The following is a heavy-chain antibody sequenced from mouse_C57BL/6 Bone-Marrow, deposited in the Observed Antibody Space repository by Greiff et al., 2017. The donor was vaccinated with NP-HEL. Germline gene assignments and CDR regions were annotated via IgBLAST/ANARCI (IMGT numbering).Heavy chain of an antibody. J-gene: IGHJ4*01. Sequence: EVKLVESGPGLVKPSQTVFLTCTVTGISITTGNYRWSWIRQFPGNKLEWIGYIYYSGTITYNPSLTSRATITRDTPKNQFFLEMNSLTAEDTATYYCAREGYYGSSYLYYAMDYWGQGTSVTVSS. CDR2: IYYSGTI. CDR3: AREGYYGSSYLYYAMDY. V-gene: IGHV3-5*01. D-gene: IGHD1-1*01. CDR1: GISITTGNYR.